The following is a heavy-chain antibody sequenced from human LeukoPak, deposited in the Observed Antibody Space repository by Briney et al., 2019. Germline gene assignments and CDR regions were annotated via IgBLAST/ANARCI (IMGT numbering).Heavy chain of an antibody. CDR1: GFTFSSYG. CDR3: AKVGGQLWFPGAYYYMDV. V-gene: IGHV3-48*01. CDR2: ISSSSSTI. J-gene: IGHJ6*03. D-gene: IGHD5-18*01. Sequence: HAGGSLRLSCAASGFTFSSYGMTWVRQAPGKGLEWVSYISSSSSTIYYADSVKGRFTISRDNSKNTLYLQMNTLRAEDTAVYYCAKVGGQLWFPGAYYYMDVWGKGTTVTISS.